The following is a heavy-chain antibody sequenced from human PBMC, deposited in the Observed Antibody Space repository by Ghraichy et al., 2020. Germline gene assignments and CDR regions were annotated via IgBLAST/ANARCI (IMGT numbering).Heavy chain of an antibody. CDR2: IHQVGSGE. V-gene: IGHV3-7*04. D-gene: IGHD1-26*01. J-gene: IGHJ6*02. CDR3: ERDAQELLYYGLDV. Sequence: GGSLRLSCTASGFNFRRFRMTWVRQAPGKGLEWVANIHQVGSGEYYGDSVKGRCTIARDNAKNSLYLQINSLRVDDSGVYYCERDAQELLYYGLDVWGQGTTVTVSS. CDR1: GFNFRRFR.